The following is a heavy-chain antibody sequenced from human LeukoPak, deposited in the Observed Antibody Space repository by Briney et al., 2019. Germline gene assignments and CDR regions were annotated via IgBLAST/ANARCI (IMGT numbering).Heavy chain of an antibody. CDR2: IIPIFGTA. V-gene: IGHV1-69*05. J-gene: IGHJ3*02. CDR1: GGTFSSYA. CDR3: ARRNDKGASLIAFDI. Sequence: ASVKVSCKASGGTFSSYAISWVRQAPGQGLEWMGGIIPIFGTANYAQKFQGRVTMTRDMSTSTVYMELSSLRSEDTAVYYCARRNDKGASLIAFDIWGQGTMVTVSS. D-gene: IGHD1-26*01.